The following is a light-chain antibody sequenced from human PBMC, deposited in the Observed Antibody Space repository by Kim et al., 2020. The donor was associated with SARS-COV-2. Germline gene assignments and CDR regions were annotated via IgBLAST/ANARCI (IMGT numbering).Light chain of an antibody. V-gene: IGLV3-21*04. CDR3: QVWDSTTNQLV. CDR2: YDD. CDR1: SIGTKI. J-gene: IGLJ2*01. Sequence: RGTTAGITWGGNSIGTKIVHWNQQKPGQAPVFVISYDDDRPAGIPGRFSGSNSGTAATLTISWVEAGEEADYYCQVWDSTTNQLVFGGGTQLTVL.